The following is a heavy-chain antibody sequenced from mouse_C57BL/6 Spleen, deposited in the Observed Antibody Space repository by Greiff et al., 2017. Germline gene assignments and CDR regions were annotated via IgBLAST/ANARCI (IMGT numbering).Heavy chain of an antibody. V-gene: IGHV1-15*01. CDR3: TNYYGSSFAY. CDR1: GYTFTDYE. Sequence: VQLQQSGAELVRPGASVTLSCKASGYTFTDYEMHWVKQTPVHGLEWIGAIDPETGGTAYNQKFKGKAILTADKSSGTAYMELRSLTSEDSAVYYCTNYYGSSFAYWGQGTLVTVSA. D-gene: IGHD1-1*01. CDR2: IDPETGGT. J-gene: IGHJ3*01.